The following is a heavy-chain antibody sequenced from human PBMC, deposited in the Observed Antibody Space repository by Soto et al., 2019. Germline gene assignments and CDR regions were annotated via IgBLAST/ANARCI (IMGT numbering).Heavy chain of an antibody. J-gene: IGHJ4*02. V-gene: IGHV4-59*08. Sequence: SETLSLTCTVSGDSISSYYWNWIRQSPGKGLEWIGYIYYGGSTNYNPSLKSRVTMSADTSKNQFSLKLSSVTAADTAVYYCARQYCTSTRCYPGYFDYWGQGALVTVSS. CDR1: GDSISSYY. D-gene: IGHD2-2*01. CDR2: IYYGGST. CDR3: ARQYCTSTRCYPGYFDY.